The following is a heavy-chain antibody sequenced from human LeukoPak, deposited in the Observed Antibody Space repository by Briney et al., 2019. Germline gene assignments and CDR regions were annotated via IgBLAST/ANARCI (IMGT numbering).Heavy chain of an antibody. D-gene: IGHD4-17*01. J-gene: IGHJ4*02. CDR1: GGTFNSYA. V-gene: IGHV1-69*13. Sequence: ASVKVSCKASGGTFNSYAISWVRQAPGQGLEWMGGIIPIFGTANYAQKFQGRVTITADESTSTAYMELSSLRSEDTAVYYCASGTWGDYEPTFDYWGQGTLVTVSS. CDR3: ASGTWGDYEPTFDY. CDR2: IIPIFGTA.